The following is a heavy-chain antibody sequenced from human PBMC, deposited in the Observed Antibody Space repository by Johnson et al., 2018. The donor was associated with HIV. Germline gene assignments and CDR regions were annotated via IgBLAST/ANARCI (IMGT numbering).Heavy chain of an antibody. V-gene: IGHV3-30*03. CDR3: ARAGAVGFDAFDI. CDR2: ISYDGGNK. D-gene: IGHD6-19*01. Sequence: QVHLVESGGGLVQPGGSLRLSCAASGFTFSSYWMHWVRQAPGKGLEWVAVISYDGGNKYYADSVKGRFTISRDNSKNTLYLQMNSLRAEDTAVYYCARAGAVGFDAFDIWGQGTMVTVSS. CDR1: GFTFSSYW. J-gene: IGHJ3*02.